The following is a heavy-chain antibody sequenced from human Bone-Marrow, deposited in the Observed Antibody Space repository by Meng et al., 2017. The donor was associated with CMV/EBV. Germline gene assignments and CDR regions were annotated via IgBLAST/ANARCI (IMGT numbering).Heavy chain of an antibody. D-gene: IGHD2-2*02. CDR1: GFTFSSYG. CDR3: TPYCSSTSCYRVDNNWFDP. CDR2: IRYDGSNK. J-gene: IGHJ5*02. Sequence: GESLKISCAASGFTFSSYGMHWVRQAPGKGLEWVAFIRYDGSNKYYADSVKGRFTISRDNSKNTLYLQMNSLRAEDTAVYYCTPYCSSTSCYRVDNNWFDPWGQGTLVTVSS. V-gene: IGHV3-30*02.